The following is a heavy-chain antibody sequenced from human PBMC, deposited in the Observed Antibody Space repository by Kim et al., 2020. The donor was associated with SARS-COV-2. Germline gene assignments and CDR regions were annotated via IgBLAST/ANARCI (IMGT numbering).Heavy chain of an antibody. CDR1: GDSVSSNSAA. D-gene: IGHD6-19*01. Sequence: SQTLSLTCAISGDSVSSNSAAWNWIRQSPSRGLEWLGRTYYRSKWYNDYAVSVKSRITINPDTSKNQFSLQLNSVTPEDTAVYYCARDRPGWIAVAVYYYYGMDVWGQGTTVTVSS. V-gene: IGHV6-1*01. J-gene: IGHJ6*02. CDR3: ARDRPGWIAVAVYYYYGMDV. CDR2: TYYRSKWYN.